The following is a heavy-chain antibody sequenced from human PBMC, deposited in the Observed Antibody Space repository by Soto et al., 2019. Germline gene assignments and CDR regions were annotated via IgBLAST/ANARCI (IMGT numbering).Heavy chain of an antibody. Sequence: KGLEWVSGISTSGYPNYPASLKGRFTISRENAENSLYLQMKSLRGGDTDVYYCAREKGVPGNWYFDLWGRGTRVTVSS. D-gene: IGHD3-3*01. CDR2: ISTSGYP. J-gene: IGHJ2*01. V-gene: IGHV3-13*04. CDR3: AREKGVPGNWYFDL.